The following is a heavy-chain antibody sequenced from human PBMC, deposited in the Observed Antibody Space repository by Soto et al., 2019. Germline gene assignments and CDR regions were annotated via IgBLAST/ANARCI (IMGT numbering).Heavy chain of an antibody. CDR1: GYTFTSYD. CDR3: ARAVRSLSRMDV. CDR2: MNPNIDNT. Sequence: QVQLVQSGAEVKKPGASVKVSCKASGYTFTSYDINWVRQATGQGLEWMGWMNPNIDNTGYAQKFQGRVTMTRNTSINTAFMELISLRSEDTAVYFCARAVRSLSRMDVWGQGTTVTVSS. J-gene: IGHJ6*02. D-gene: IGHD3-16*02. V-gene: IGHV1-8*01.